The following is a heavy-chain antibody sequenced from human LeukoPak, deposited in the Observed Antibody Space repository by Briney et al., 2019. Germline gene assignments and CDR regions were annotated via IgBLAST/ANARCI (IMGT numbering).Heavy chain of an antibody. J-gene: IGHJ6*03. CDR1: GFTFSSYA. CDR2: ISYDGSNK. V-gene: IGHV3-30-3*01. Sequence: GGSLRLSCAASGFTFSSYAMHWVRQAPGKGLEWVAVISYDGSNKYYADSVKGRFTISRDNSKNTLYLQMNSLRAEDTAVYYCARESDDFWSGYPRGYYYYYMDVWGKGTTVTVSS. D-gene: IGHD3-3*01. CDR3: ARESDDFWSGYPRGYYYYYMDV.